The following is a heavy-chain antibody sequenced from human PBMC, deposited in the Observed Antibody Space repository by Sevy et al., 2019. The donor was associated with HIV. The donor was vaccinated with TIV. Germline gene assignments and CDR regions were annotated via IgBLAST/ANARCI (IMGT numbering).Heavy chain of an antibody. J-gene: IGHJ4*02. V-gene: IGHV3-30-3*01. CDR2: ISYDGSNK. CDR1: GFTFSSYA. CDR3: ARDGDLIYGPAGGFDY. D-gene: IGHD3-10*01. Sequence: GGSLRLSCAASGFTFSSYAMDWVRQAPGKGLEWVAVISYDGSNKYYADSVKGRFTISRDNSKNTLYLQMNSLRAEDTAVYYCARDGDLIYGPAGGFDYWGQGTLVTVSS.